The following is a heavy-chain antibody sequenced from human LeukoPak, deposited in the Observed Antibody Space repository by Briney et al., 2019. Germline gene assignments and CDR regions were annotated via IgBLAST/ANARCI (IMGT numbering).Heavy chain of an antibody. CDR3: ARGPTISETGYFDY. CDR2: INHRGDT. D-gene: IGHD1-1*01. CDR1: GESISSYY. Sequence: SETLSLTCAVYGESISSYYWSWIRQSPGKGLEWIAEINHRGDTNYNPSVKSRVTISVDTSKNQFSLKITSLTAADTAVYYCARGPTISETGYFDYWGQGTLVTVSS. V-gene: IGHV4-34*01. J-gene: IGHJ4*03.